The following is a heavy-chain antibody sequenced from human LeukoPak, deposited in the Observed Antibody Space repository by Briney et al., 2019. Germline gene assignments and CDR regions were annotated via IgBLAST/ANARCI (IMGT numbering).Heavy chain of an antibody. CDR1: GGSFSNYY. CDR3: ARDMEEQQLARPYYYMDV. CDR2: ISHREST. V-gene: IGHV4-34*01. J-gene: IGHJ6*03. Sequence: SETLSLTCAVYGGSFSNYYWSWIRQPPGKGLEWIGEISHRESTNYNPSLKSRVTISVDTSKNQFSLKLSSVTAADTAVYYCARDMEEQQLARPYYYMDVWGKGTTVTVSS. D-gene: IGHD6-13*01.